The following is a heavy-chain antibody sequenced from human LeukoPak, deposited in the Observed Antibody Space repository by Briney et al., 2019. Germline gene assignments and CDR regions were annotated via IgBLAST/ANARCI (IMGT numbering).Heavy chain of an antibody. J-gene: IGHJ6*03. CDR1: GGSLNSYF. V-gene: IGHV4-59*01. Sequence: SETLSLTCTVSGGSLNSYFWSWIRQPPGKGLEWIGYIYYSGSVNYSPSLKSRVSISVDTSKKQFSLRVSSVTAADTAVYYCGRGYSTGGKRVSLYYYMDVWGKGTTVTVSS. D-gene: IGHD6-19*01. CDR3: GRGYSTGGKRVSLYYYMDV. CDR2: IYYSGSV.